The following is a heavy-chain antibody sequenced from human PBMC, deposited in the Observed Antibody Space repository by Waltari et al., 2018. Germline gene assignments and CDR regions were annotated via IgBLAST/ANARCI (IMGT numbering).Heavy chain of an antibody. CDR2: MDYSGRT. D-gene: IGHD5-12*01. CDR3: ARGFGSATTSRFDP. J-gene: IGHJ5*02. Sequence: QLQLQESGPGLVKPPETLSLTCTVSGGSISSSSYYWGWIRQPPEKWLEWVASMDYSGRTYYNPSLKSRVSKSVDTSKNQFTLEVRSVTAADTAVYYCARGFGSATTSRFDPWGQGIGVTVAT. V-gene: IGHV4-39*07. CDR1: GGSISSSSYY.